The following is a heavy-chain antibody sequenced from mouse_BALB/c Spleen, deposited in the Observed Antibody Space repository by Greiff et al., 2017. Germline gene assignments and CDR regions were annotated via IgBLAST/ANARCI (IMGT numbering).Heavy chain of an antibody. CDR3: ARKVVEGYFDV. V-gene: IGHV5-17*02. D-gene: IGHD1-1*01. CDR2: ISSGSSTI. J-gene: IGHJ1*01. Sequence: EVKLVESGGGLVQPGGSRKLSCAASGFTFSSFGMHWVRQAPEKGLEWVAYISSGSSTIYYADTVKGRFTISRDNPKNTLFLQMTSLRSEDTAMYYCARKVVEGYFDVWGAGTTVTVSS. CDR1: GFTFSSFG.